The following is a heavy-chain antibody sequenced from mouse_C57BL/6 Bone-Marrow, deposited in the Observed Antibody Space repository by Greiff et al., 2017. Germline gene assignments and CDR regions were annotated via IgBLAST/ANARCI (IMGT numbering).Heavy chain of an antibody. CDR1: GYTFTSYW. D-gene: IGHD2-4*01. J-gene: IGHJ3*01. CDR2: IDPSDSYT. Sequence: QVQLQQPGAELVRPGPSVKLSCKASGYTFTSYWMHWVKQRPGQGLEWIGVIDPSDSYTNYNQKFKGKATLTVDTSSSTAYMQLSSLTSEDSAVYYCVYEYEFAYWGQGTLVTVSA. CDR3: VYEYEFAY. V-gene: IGHV1-59*01.